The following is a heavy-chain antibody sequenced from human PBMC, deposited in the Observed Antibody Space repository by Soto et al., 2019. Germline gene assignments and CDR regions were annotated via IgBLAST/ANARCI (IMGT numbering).Heavy chain of an antibody. CDR1: GFTFSSYW. CDR2: IKQDGSEK. CDR3: ARGLDYYDSSGQTLDY. V-gene: IGHV3-7*03. D-gene: IGHD3-22*01. Sequence: SLRLSCAASGFTFSSYWMSWVRQAPGKGLEWVANIKQDGSEKYYVDSVKGRFTISRDNAKNSLYLQMNSLRAEDTAVYYCARGLDYYDSSGQTLDYWGQGTLVTVSS. J-gene: IGHJ4*02.